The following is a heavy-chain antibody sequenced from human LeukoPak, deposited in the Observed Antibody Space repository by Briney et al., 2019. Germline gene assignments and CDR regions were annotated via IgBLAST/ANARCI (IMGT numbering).Heavy chain of an antibody. Sequence: PGGSLRLSCAASGFAFSSYGMHWVRQAPGKGLEWVAVIWYDGSNKYYADSVKGRFTISRDNSKNTQYLQMNSLRAEDAAVYYCARDHSSGWYSDYFDYWGQGTLVTVSS. CDR3: ARDHSSGWYSDYFDY. J-gene: IGHJ4*02. CDR1: GFAFSSYG. V-gene: IGHV3-33*01. CDR2: IWYDGSNK. D-gene: IGHD6-19*01.